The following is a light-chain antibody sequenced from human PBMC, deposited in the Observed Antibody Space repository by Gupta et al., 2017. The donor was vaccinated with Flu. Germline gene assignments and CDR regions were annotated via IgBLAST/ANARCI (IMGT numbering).Light chain of an antibody. CDR1: SSDVGGDKY. CDR3: HSYAGSNIVV. J-gene: IGLJ3*02. CDR2: EVS. V-gene: IGLV2-8*01. Sequence: SVTITCTGTSSDVGGDKYVSWYQQHPAKAHQLMIYEVSRRTAEVPGVFSGSKAGNTATLTVSGPKVEEGADYYGHSYAGSNIVVFGGGTKLTVL.